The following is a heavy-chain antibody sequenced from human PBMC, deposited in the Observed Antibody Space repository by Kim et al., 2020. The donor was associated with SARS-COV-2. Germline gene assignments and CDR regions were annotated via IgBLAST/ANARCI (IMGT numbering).Heavy chain of an antibody. J-gene: IGHJ6*02. CDR2: N. D-gene: IGHD7-27*01. Sequence: NDYAVSVKRRLTINADTSKTQFSLQLNSVTPEEPAVYYCARDLGYYYGMDVWGQGTTVTVSS. V-gene: IGHV6-1*01. CDR3: ARDLGYYYGMDV.